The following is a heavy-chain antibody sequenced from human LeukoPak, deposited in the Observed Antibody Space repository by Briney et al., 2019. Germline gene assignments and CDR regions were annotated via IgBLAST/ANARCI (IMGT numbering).Heavy chain of an antibody. Sequence: SETLSLTCTVSGGSISSYYWSWIRQPPGKGLEWIGYIYYSGSTNYNPSLKSRVTISVDTSKSQFSLKLSSVTAADTAVYYCARGLSQDYFDYWGQGTLVTVSS. CDR1: GGSISSYY. J-gene: IGHJ4*02. CDR3: ARGLSQDYFDY. V-gene: IGHV4-59*08. CDR2: IYYSGST.